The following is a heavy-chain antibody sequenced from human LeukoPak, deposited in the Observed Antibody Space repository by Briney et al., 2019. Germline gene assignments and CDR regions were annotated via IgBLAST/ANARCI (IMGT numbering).Heavy chain of an antibody. CDR2: INHSGST. CDR1: GGSFSGYY. V-gene: IGHV4-34*01. D-gene: IGHD3-22*01. J-gene: IGHJ5*02. CDR3: ARGLTWALLYDSSGRRYNWFDP. Sequence: SETLSLTCAVYGGSFSGYYWSWIRQPPGKGLEWIGEINHSGSTNYNPSLKGRVTISVDTSKNQFSLKLSSVTAADTAVYYCARGLTWALLYDSSGRRYNWFDPWGQGTLVTVSS.